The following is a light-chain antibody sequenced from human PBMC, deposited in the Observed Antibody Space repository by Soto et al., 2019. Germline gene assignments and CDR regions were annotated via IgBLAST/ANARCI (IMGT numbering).Light chain of an antibody. CDR3: VSFTTSRSYV. Sequence: QSALTQPASVSGSPGQSLTISCTGTSSDVGAYIFVSWYQQHPGKAPKLMIYDIINRPSGVSNRFSGSKSGNTASLTISGLQAEDEADYYCVSFTTSRSYVFGTGTKLTVL. V-gene: IGLV2-14*03. CDR1: SSDVGAYIF. CDR2: DII. J-gene: IGLJ1*01.